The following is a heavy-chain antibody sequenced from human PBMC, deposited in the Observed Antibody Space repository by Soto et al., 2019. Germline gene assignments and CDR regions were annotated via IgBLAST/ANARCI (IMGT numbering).Heavy chain of an antibody. J-gene: IGHJ6*02. V-gene: IGHV4-59*01. CDR1: GGSISSYY. CDR2: IYYSGST. D-gene: IGHD2-15*01. Sequence: QVQLQESGPGLVKPSETLSLTCTVSGGSISSYYWSWIRQPPGKGLGWIGYIYYSGSTNYNPSLKSRLSISVNTSRNQFYLKLSSVTAAVSALYYCARDKGYCSGVSCYGYYYYGMDVWGQGTTVTFSS. CDR3: ARDKGYCSGVSCYGYYYYGMDV.